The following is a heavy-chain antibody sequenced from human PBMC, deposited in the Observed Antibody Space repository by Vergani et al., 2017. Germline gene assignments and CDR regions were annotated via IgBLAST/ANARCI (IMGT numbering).Heavy chain of an antibody. Sequence: EVQLVQSGAEVKKPGESLKISCQISGYSFTNYWIGWVRQMPGKGLEWMGIIHPADSDTRFSPCFQGQATISVDKSISTAYLQRTSLRASDRGMYYCDRLYGRDSRGRKSFDNGAPGTLVTVSS. CDR2: IHPADSDT. J-gene: IGHJ4*03. CDR3: DRLYGRDSRGRKSFDN. V-gene: IGHV5-51*01. D-gene: IGHD3-22*01. CDR1: GYSFTNYW.